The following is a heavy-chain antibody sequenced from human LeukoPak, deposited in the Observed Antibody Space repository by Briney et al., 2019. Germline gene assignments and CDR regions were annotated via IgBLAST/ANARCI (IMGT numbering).Heavy chain of an antibody. Sequence: SETLSLTCTVSGGSLSSYYWNWLRQPAGTGLEWIGRIYTSGSTNYNPSLKSRVTMSVDTSKNQFPLKLSSVTAADTAVYYCARASIAARQLDYWGQGTLVTVSS. CDR1: GGSLSSYY. CDR2: IYTSGST. D-gene: IGHD6-6*01. V-gene: IGHV4-4*07. CDR3: ARASIAARQLDY. J-gene: IGHJ4*02.